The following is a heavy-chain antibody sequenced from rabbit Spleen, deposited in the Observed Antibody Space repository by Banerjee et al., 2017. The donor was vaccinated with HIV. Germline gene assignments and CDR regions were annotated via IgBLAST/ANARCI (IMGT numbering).Heavy chain of an antibody. J-gene: IGHJ4*01. CDR3: ARSNSDYSYGEDL. CDR2: IYAGSSGNT. D-gene: IGHD6-1*01. Sequence: QSLEESGGGLVQPEGSLTLTCTASGFSFSSSYYMCWVRQAPGKGLEWIACIYAGSSGNTYYASWAKGRFTISKTSSTTVTLQMTSLTAADTATYFCARSNSDYSYGEDLWGPGTLVTVS. V-gene: IGHV1S40*01. CDR1: GFSFSSSYY.